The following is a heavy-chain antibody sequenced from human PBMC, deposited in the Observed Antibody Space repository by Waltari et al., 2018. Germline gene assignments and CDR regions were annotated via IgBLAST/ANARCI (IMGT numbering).Heavy chain of an antibody. Sequence: QVQLVESGGGVVQPGKSLRLSCVASGFSLSHSGMHWVRQTPGRGLEWVALTWSDGSVEYYADSVRGRFTVSRDNSKNILYLDMDSLRVDDTATYYCAKDAFGNTYLDYWGQGTLVTVSS. CDR2: TWSDGSVE. J-gene: IGHJ4*02. D-gene: IGHD3-10*01. CDR3: AKDAFGNTYLDY. V-gene: IGHV3-33*03. CDR1: GFSLSHSG.